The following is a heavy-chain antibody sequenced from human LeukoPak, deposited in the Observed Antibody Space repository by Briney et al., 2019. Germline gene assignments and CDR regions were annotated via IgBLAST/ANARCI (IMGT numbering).Heavy chain of an antibody. CDR2: INSDGSST. V-gene: IGHV3-74*01. Sequence: PGGSLRLSCAASGFTFSSYWMHWVRQAPGKVLGWVSRINSDGSSTSYTDSVKGRFTISRDTAKNPLSLQMSSLRAEDTAVYYCARPIVVVPDNWFDPWGQGTLVTVSS. CDR3: ARPIVVVPDNWFDP. CDR1: GFTFSSYW. J-gene: IGHJ5*02. D-gene: IGHD2-2*01.